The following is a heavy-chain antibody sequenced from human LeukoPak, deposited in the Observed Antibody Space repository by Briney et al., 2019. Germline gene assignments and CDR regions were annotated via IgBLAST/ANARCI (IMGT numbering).Heavy chain of an antibody. CDR3: AKDVTICGVATVGYMDV. J-gene: IGHJ6*03. Sequence: GGSLRLSCVASGFTFSMYWMTWFRQAPGKGLGWVANMKQDGSQKNYVDSVKGRFTISRDNAKKTLYLQMNSLRAEDTAVYYCAKDVTICGVATVGYMDVWGKGTTVTVSS. D-gene: IGHD3-3*01. V-gene: IGHV3-7*01. CDR2: MKQDGSQK. CDR1: GFTFSMYW.